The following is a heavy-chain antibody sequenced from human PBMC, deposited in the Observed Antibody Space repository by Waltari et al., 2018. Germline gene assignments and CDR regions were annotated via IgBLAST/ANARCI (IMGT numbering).Heavy chain of an antibody. J-gene: IGHJ4*02. CDR2: IRSSGITI. CDR1: GFTFSSYE. Sequence: EVQLVESGGGLVQPGGSLRLSCAASGFTFSSYEMNWVCWAPGKGVEGVSNIRSSGITIYDADSGKGRFTMSGDNAKNSLYLQMNSLRAEDTAVYYCAREEYSSSLLFDYWGQGTLVTVSS. CDR3: AREEYSSSLLFDY. D-gene: IGHD6-6*01. V-gene: IGHV3-48*03.